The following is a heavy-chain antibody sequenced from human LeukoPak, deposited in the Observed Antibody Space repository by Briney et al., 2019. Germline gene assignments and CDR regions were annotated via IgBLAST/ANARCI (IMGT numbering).Heavy chain of an antibody. CDR3: ARVAPYDSSCYPEPFDY. CDR1: GGSFSGYY. CDR2: INHSGST. Sequence: PSETLSLTCAVYGGSFSGYYWSWIRQPPGKGLEWIGEINHSGSTNYHPSLKSRVTISVDTSKNQFSLKLSSVTAADTAVYYCARVAPYDSSCYPEPFDYWGQGTLVTVSS. D-gene: IGHD3-22*01. J-gene: IGHJ4*02. V-gene: IGHV4-34*01.